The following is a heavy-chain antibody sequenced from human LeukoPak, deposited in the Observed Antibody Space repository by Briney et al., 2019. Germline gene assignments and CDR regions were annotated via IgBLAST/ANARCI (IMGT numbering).Heavy chain of an antibody. V-gene: IGHV4-34*01. Sequence: SETLSLTCAVYGGSFSRYYWSWIRQPPGKGLEWIGEINHSGSTNYNPSLKSRVTISVDTSKNQFSLKLSSVTAADTAVYYCARGRGSSSWYYFDYWGQGTLVTVSS. CDR2: INHSGST. D-gene: IGHD6-13*01. CDR3: ARGRGSSSWYYFDY. CDR1: GGSFSRYY. J-gene: IGHJ4*02.